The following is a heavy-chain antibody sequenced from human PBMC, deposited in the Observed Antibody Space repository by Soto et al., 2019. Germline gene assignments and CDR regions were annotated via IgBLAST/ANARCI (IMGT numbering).Heavy chain of an antibody. D-gene: IGHD3-22*01. CDR2: IYSSGTN. CDR1: GDFISSGGYY. V-gene: IGHV4-31*03. Sequence: QVQLQESGPGLVKPSQTLSLTCTVSGDFISSGGYYWSWIRQLPGKGLEWIGYIYSSGTNYYNPSLKSRITIAVDTSKNQFALNLSSVTAADTAVYYCARTDSSGYYFVYWGQGTLVTVFS. CDR3: ARTDSSGYYFVY. J-gene: IGHJ4*02.